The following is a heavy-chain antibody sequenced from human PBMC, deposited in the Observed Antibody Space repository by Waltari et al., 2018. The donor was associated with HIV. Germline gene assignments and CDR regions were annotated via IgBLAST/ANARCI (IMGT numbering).Heavy chain of an antibody. CDR3: ARGRLQHDF. V-gene: IGHV2-70*15. D-gene: IGHD2-15*01. CDR1: GFSLTTSGMC. Sequence: QVTLRESGPALVKPTQTLTLTCTFSGFSLTTSGMCVSWIRQPPGKALEWLARIDWEDDKYYTTSLKTRLTISRDTSKNQVVLTMTNMAPVDTATYFCARGRLQHDFWGQGTLVTVSS. CDR2: IDWEDDK. J-gene: IGHJ4*02.